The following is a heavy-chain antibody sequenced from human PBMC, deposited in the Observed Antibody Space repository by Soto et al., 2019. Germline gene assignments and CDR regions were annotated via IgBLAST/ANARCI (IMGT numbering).Heavy chain of an antibody. CDR1: GFTFSSYG. V-gene: IGHV3-30*18. Sequence: GGSLRLSCAASGFTFSSYGMHWVRQAPGKGLEWVAVISYDGSNKYYADSVKGRFTISRDNSKNTLYLQMNSLRAEDTAVYYCAKVVTVVVHYYYYMDVWGKGTTVTVSS. CDR2: ISYDGSNK. J-gene: IGHJ6*03. D-gene: IGHD2-2*01. CDR3: AKVVTVVVHYYYYMDV.